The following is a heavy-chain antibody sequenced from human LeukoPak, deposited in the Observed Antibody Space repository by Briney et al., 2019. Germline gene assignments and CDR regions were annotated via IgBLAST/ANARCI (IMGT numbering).Heavy chain of an antibody. CDR3: ARGFLEWLFSY. J-gene: IGHJ4*02. V-gene: IGHV4-4*07. D-gene: IGHD3-3*01. Sequence: KPSDTLSLTCTVSSGTISSYHWSWLRQPAGKGLEWFGRIYTSGSTNYHPSLKSRVTMSVDTSKNEFSLKLTSVTAAYTGVYYCARGFLEWLFSYWGQGTLVTVSS. CDR1: SGTISSYH. CDR2: IYTSGST.